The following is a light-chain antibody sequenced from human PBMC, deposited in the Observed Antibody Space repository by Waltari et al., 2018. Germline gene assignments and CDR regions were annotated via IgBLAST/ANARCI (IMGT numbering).Light chain of an antibody. Sequence: QSALTQPPSASGSPGQSITISCTGISTDVEGYDPFFWCQQHPGKAPTLLIYEVTKRPSGVPDRFSGSKSDNTASLAFSGLQAEDEADYYCSSYAGGSSLMFGGGTKLTVL. V-gene: IGLV2-8*01. J-gene: IGLJ3*02. CDR3: SSYAGGSSLM. CDR1: STDVEGYDP. CDR2: EVT.